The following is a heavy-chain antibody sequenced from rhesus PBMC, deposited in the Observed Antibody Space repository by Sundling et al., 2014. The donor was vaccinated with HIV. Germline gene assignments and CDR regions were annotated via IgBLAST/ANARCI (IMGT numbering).Heavy chain of an antibody. D-gene: IGHD2-2*01. CDR2: ISNGGGST. J-gene: IGHJ6*01. Sequence: EVQLVESGGGLAKPGGSLRLSCAASGFTFSDYYMDWVRQAPGKGLEWVSRISNGGGSTWYADSVKGRFTISRENAKNTLYLQMNSLRAEDTAVYYCAKDDGYCTSTTCYLEPDYYGLDSWGQGVVVTVSS. CDR1: GFTFSDYY. CDR3: AKDDGYCTSTTCYLEPDYYGLDS. V-gene: IGHV3-178*02.